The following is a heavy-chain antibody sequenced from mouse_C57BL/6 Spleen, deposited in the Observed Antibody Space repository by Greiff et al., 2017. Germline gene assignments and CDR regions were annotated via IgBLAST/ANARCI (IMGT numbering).Heavy chain of an antibody. J-gene: IGHJ3*01. Sequence: EVKLMESGPGLVKPSQSLSLTCSVTGYSITSGYYWNWIRQFPGNKLEWMGYISYDGSNNYNPSLKNRISITRDTSKNQFFLKLNSVTTEDTATYYCARDDGERFAYWGQGTLVTVSA. V-gene: IGHV3-6*01. CDR3: ARDDGERFAY. D-gene: IGHD2-3*01. CDR1: GYSITSGYY. CDR2: ISYDGSN.